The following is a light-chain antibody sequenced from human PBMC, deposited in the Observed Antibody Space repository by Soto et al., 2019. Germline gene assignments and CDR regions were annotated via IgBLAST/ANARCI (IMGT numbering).Light chain of an antibody. Sequence: QSVLTQPPSVSGAPGQRVTISCTGNSSNIGAGYDVQWYQQLPGTAPKVLIYANNNRPSGVPDRVSGSKSGTSASLAITGLQADDESHYYCQSYDSSLSAVVFGGGTKVTVL. CDR3: QSYDSSLSAVV. V-gene: IGLV1-40*01. CDR1: SSNIGAGYD. CDR2: ANN. J-gene: IGLJ2*01.